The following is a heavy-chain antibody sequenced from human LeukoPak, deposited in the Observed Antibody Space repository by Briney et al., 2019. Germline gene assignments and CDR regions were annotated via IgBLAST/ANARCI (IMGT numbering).Heavy chain of an antibody. CDR3: ARGSSSWYYYYYYMDV. V-gene: IGHV1-69*05. CDR2: IIPIFGTA. Sequence: SVKVSCKASGGTFSSYAISWVRQAPGQGLEWMGGIIPIFGTANYAQKFQGRATITTDESTSTAYMELSSLRSEDTAVYYCARGSSSWYYYYYYMDVWGKGTTVTVSS. D-gene: IGHD6-13*01. J-gene: IGHJ6*03. CDR1: GGTFSSYA.